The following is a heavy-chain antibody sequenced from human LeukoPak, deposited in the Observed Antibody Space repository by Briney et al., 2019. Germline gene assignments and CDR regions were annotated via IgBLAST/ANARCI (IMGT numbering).Heavy chain of an antibody. Sequence: GGSLRLSCAASGFTFSSYGMHWVRQAPGKGLEWVAFIRYDGSNKYYADSVKGRFTISRDNSKNTLYLQMNSLRAEDTAVYYCAKIPIIVGATTKDYWGQGTLVTVSS. CDR2: IRYDGSNK. CDR3: AKIPIIVGATTKDY. V-gene: IGHV3-30*02. CDR1: GFTFSSYG. J-gene: IGHJ4*02. D-gene: IGHD1-26*01.